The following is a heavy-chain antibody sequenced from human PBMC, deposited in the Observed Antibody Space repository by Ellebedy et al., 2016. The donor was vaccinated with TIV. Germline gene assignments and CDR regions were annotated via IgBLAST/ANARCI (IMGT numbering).Heavy chain of an antibody. D-gene: IGHD6-19*01. V-gene: IGHV4-34*01. J-gene: IGHJ3*02. CDR2: INHSGST. CDR3: ARKVGGASFDI. CDR1: GGSFSGYY. Sequence: SETLSLTXAVYGGSFSGYYWSWIRQPPGKGLEWIGEINHSGSTNYNPSLKSRVTISVDTSKNQFSLKLSSVTAADTAVYYCARKVGGASFDIWGQGTMVTVSS.